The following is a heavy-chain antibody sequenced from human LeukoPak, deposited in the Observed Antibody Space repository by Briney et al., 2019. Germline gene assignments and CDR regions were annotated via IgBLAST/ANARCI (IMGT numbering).Heavy chain of an antibody. CDR3: ARHSDYDILTGYSSWFDP. J-gene: IGHJ5*02. D-gene: IGHD3-9*01. CDR1: GYSISSGYY. CDR2: IYHSGST. V-gene: IGHV4-38-2*02. Sequence: SSETLSLTCTVSGYSISSGYYWGWIRRPPGKGLEWIGSIYHSGSTYYNPSLKSRVTISVDTSKNQFSLKLSSVTAADTAVYYCARHSDYDILTGYSSWFDPWGQGTLVTVSS.